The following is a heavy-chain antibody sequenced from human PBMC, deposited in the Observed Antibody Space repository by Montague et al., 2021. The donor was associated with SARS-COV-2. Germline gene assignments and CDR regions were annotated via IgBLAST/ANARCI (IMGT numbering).Heavy chain of an antibody. CDR2: IYYSGST. J-gene: IGHJ4*02. D-gene: IGHD3-22*01. CDR1: GGSMRDYY. Sequence: SETLSLTCTVSGGSMRDYYWSWIRQPPGEGLEWIGYIYYSGSTDXNPSLNSGVTLSLDTSKNQFSLNLRSVTAADTAFYYCARVHYYTGYVDSWGQGTLVSVSS. V-gene: IGHV4-59*01. CDR3: ARVHYYTGYVDS.